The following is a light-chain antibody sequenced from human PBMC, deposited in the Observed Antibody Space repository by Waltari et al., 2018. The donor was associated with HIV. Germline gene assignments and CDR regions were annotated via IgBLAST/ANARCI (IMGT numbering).Light chain of an antibody. CDR1: SGDIGGSYIF. V-gene: IGLV2-14*01. J-gene: IGLJ2*01. Sequence: QSALTQPPSVSGSPGQSITISCTGTSGDIGGSYIFVSWYQQHPAKVPKLIIFEVSNRPSGVSNRFSGSKSANTASLTISGLQPEDEADYYCSSYTSSHIVIFGGGTKVTVL. CDR3: SSYTSSHIVI. CDR2: EVS.